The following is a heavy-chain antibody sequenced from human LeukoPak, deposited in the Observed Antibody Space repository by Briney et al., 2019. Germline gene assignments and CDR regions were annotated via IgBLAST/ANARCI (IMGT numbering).Heavy chain of an antibody. CDR1: GGSISSYY. Sequence: SETLSLTCTVSGGSISSYYWSWIRQPAGKGLEWIGRIYTSGSTNYNPSLKNRVTMSVDTSKNQFSLKLSSVTAADTAVYYCASGGYDFWSGYYTLDYWGQGTLVTVSS. D-gene: IGHD3-3*01. CDR2: IYTSGST. CDR3: ASGGYDFWSGYYTLDY. J-gene: IGHJ4*02. V-gene: IGHV4-4*07.